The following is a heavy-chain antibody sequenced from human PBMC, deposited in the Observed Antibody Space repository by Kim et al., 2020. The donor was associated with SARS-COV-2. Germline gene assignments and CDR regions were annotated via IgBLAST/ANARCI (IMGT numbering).Heavy chain of an antibody. J-gene: IGHJ6*02. CDR2: IYYSGST. D-gene: IGHD1-26*01. V-gene: IGHV4-39*07. CDR3: ARVALKYSGSYTYYYYGMDV. Sequence: SETLSLTCTVSGGSISSSSYYWGWIRQPPGKGLEWIGSIYYSGSTYYNPSLKSRVTISVDTSKNQFSLKLSSVTAADTAVYYCARVALKYSGSYTYYYYGMDVWGQGTTVTVSS. CDR1: GGSISSSSYY.